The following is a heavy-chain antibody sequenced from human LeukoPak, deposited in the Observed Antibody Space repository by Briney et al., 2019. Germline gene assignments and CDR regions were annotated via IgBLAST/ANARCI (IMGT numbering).Heavy chain of an antibody. J-gene: IGHJ6*03. D-gene: IGHD6-6*01. Sequence: GASVKVSCKASGYTFTSYVINWVRQATGQGLEWMGWMNLNSGNAGYAQKFQGRVTMTRNTSISTAYMELSSMRSEDTDVYYCARGALIAAQRSYDYMDHWGKGTTVTVSS. CDR1: GYTFTSYV. CDR2: MNLNSGNA. CDR3: ARGALIAAQRSYDYMDH. V-gene: IGHV1-8*01.